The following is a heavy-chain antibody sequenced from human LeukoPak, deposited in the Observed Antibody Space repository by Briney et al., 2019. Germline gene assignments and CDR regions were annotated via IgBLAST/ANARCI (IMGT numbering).Heavy chain of an antibody. Sequence: GGSLRLSCAASGFTFTTYWMSWVRQAPGKGLEWVAFIRYDGSNKYYADSVKGRFTISRDNSKNTLYLQMNSLRAEDTAVYYCAKEAQGSGSYPPLYYYYYMDVWGKGTTVTISS. J-gene: IGHJ6*03. CDR1: GFTFTTYW. D-gene: IGHD3-10*01. V-gene: IGHV3-30*02. CDR3: AKEAQGSGSYPPLYYYYYMDV. CDR2: IRYDGSNK.